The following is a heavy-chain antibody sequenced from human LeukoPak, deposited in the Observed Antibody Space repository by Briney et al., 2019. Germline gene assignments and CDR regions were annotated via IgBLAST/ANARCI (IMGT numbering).Heavy chain of an antibody. CDR2: INNDGSGT. J-gene: IGHJ6*03. CDR1: GFTFSTYW. D-gene: IGHD6-13*01. CDR3: AKYLAAAGRNYYYYYMDV. V-gene: IGHV3-74*01. Sequence: GGSLRLSCAASGFTFSTYWMHWVRQAPGKGLVWVSRINNDGSGTTYADSVKGRFTISRDNSKNTLYLQMNSLRAEDTAVYYCAKYLAAAGRNYYYYYMDVWGKGTTVTVSS.